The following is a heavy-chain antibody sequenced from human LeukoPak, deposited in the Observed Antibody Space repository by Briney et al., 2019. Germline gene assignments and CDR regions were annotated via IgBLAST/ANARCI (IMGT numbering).Heavy chain of an antibody. CDR1: GFTFSSYG. J-gene: IGHJ4*02. D-gene: IGHD3-10*01. Sequence: PGRSQRLSCAASGFTFSSYGMHWVRQAPGKGLEWVAVISYDGSKYYADSVKGRFTISRDNSKNTLYLQMNSLRAEDTAVYYCAKEGSYWGQGTLVTVSS. CDR3: AKEGSY. V-gene: IGHV3-30*18. CDR2: ISYDGSK.